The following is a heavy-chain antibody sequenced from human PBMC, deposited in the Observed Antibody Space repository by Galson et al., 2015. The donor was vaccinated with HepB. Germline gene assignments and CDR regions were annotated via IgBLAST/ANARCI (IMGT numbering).Heavy chain of an antibody. CDR2: ISYDGSNK. J-gene: IGHJ3*02. V-gene: IGHV3-30-3*01. Sequence: SLRLSCAASGFTFSSYAMHWVRQAPGKGLEWVAVISYDGSNKYYADSVKGRFTISRDNSKNTLYLQTNSLRAEDTAVYYCARDYSGDGAFDIWGQGTMVTVSS. CDR3: ARDYSGDGAFDI. CDR1: GFTFSSYA. D-gene: IGHD1-26*01.